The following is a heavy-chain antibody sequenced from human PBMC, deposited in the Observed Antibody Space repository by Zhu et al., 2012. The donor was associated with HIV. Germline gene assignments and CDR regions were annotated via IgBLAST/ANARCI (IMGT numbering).Heavy chain of an antibody. J-gene: IGHJ3*01. CDR1: GGSITDPGYF. CDR3: AKSRTSGWYSYAFDV. V-gene: IGHV4-39*01. D-gene: IGHD6-19*01. Sequence: QVQLQGSGPRLLKPSETLSLTCTVSGGSITDPGYFWAWIRQPPGKGLEWIGSVYYSGDTYDSPSPKSRLTISVDTSKNQFSLQLRSLTAADTAVYYCAKSRTSGWYSYAFDVWGQGRVVSVSS. CDR2: VYYSGDT.